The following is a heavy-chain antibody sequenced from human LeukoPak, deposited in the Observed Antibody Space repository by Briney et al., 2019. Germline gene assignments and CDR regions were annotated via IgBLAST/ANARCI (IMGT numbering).Heavy chain of an antibody. J-gene: IGHJ3*02. CDR1: GFTFSSYS. D-gene: IGHD3-22*01. Sequence: GSLRLSCAASGFTFSSYSMNWVRQAPGKGLEWVSSISSSSSYIYYADSVKGRFTISRDNAKNSLYLQMNSLRAEDTAVYYCARDCPLTMIVVCDAFDIWGQGTMVTVSS. V-gene: IGHV3-21*01. CDR3: ARDCPLTMIVVCDAFDI. CDR2: ISSSSSYI.